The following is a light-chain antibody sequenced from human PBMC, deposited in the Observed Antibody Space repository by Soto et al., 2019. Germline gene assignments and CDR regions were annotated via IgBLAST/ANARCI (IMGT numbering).Light chain of an antibody. J-gene: IGKJ5*01. Sequence: EIVLTQSPAPLSLSPGERATLCCRASQSVSSYLAWYQQKPGQAPRLLIYDASNRATGIPARFSGSGSGTDFTLTISSLEPEDFAVYYCQQRSNWPPTFGQGTRLEIK. CDR1: QSVSSY. CDR2: DAS. CDR3: QQRSNWPPT. V-gene: IGKV3-11*01.